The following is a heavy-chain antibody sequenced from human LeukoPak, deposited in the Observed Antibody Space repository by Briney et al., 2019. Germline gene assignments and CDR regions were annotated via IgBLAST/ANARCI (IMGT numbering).Heavy chain of an antibody. CDR2: INDDGSAT. V-gene: IGHV3-74*01. CDR1: GFTFSNYW. CDR3: AREILAPGKTHDY. Sequence: WGSLRLSCAASGFTFSNYWIHWVRQVPGKGLVWVSRINDDGSATFYADSVKGRFTISRDNAKNTLFLQMSSLRAEDTAVYFCAREILAPGKTHDYWGQGTLVTVSS. J-gene: IGHJ4*02.